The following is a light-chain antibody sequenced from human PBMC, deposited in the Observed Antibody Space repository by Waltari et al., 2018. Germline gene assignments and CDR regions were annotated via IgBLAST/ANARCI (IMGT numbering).Light chain of an antibody. V-gene: IGLV3-21*04. CDR3: QVWDTTTDHRWV. CDR1: NIGYKS. J-gene: IGLJ3*02. Sequence: SYVLTQPPSMSVAPGQTARITCGGNNIGYKSVHWYQQRSGQAPVLVIYSDTDRPSGIPERFSGSNSANTPTLTISRVEAGDEADYYCQVWDTTTDHRWVFGGGTKLTVL. CDR2: SDT.